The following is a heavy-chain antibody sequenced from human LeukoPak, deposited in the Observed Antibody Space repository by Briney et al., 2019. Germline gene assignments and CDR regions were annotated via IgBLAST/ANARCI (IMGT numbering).Heavy chain of an antibody. J-gene: IGHJ4*02. V-gene: IGHV1-2*02. D-gene: IGHD5-18*01. CDR1: GYTFTGYY. CDR2: IDTKSGGT. CDR3: AGRAGSKYGYGY. Sequence: GASVKVSCKASGYTFTGYYIYWVRQAPGQGLEWMGWIDTKSGGTKYAQSFQGRVTMTRDTSISTAYMEVNSLRSDDTDVYYCAGRAGSKYGYGYWGQGTLVTVSP.